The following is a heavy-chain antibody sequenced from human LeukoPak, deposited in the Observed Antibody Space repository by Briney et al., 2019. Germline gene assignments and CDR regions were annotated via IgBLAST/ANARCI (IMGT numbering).Heavy chain of an antibody. CDR2: INHSGST. D-gene: IGHD4-23*01. V-gene: IGHV4-39*07. CDR1: GGSISSSSYY. J-gene: IGHJ4*02. Sequence: SETLSLTCTVSGGSISSSSYYWSWIRQPPGKGLEWIGEINHSGSTNYNPSLKSRVTISVDTSKNQFSLKLSSVTAADTAVYYCARLDYGGSESNFDYWGQGTLVTVSS. CDR3: ARLDYGGSESNFDY.